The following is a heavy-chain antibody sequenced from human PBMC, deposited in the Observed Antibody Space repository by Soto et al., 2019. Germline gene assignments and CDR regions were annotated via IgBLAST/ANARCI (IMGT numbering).Heavy chain of an antibody. D-gene: IGHD2-2*01. Sequence: SVKVSCKASGGTFSIYAISWVRQAPGQGLEWMGGIIPIFGTANYAQKCQGRVTIPADKSTSTAYMELSSLRSEDTAVYYCARDHCSSTSGYRWFDPWGQGTLVTVS. CDR2: IIPIFGTA. CDR3: ARDHCSSTSGYRWFDP. V-gene: IGHV1-69*06. CDR1: GGTFSIYA. J-gene: IGHJ5*02.